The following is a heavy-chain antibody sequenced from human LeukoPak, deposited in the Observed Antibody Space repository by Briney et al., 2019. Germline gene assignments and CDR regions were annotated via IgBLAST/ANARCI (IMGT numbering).Heavy chain of an antibody. CDR2: IKSKNNGGTT. CDR1: GFTFRNAW. CDR3: TTGSTSDYGSGSYTTIDY. J-gene: IGHJ4*02. D-gene: IGHD3-10*01. V-gene: IGHV3-15*01. Sequence: PGGSLRLSCAASGFTFRNAWMSCVRQAPGKGLEWVGRIKSKNNGGTTDYAAPVTGRFTISRDDSRNTLYLQMNSLKTEDTGVYFCTTGSTSDYGSGSYTTIDYWGQGTLVTVSS.